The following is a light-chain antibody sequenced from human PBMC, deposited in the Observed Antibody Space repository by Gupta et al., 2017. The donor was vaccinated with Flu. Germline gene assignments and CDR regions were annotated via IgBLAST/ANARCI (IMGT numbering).Light chain of an antibody. V-gene: IGKV1-5*03. CDR3: QEYISYSIS. Sequence: DIQMTQSPSTLSASVGDRVTITCRASQSISDWLAWYQQKPGKAPKLLIYKASNLESGVPSRFSGSGSGTEFTLTISSLQPDDFATYYCQEYISYSISCGQGTRLE. CDR2: KAS. CDR1: QSISDW. J-gene: IGKJ5*01.